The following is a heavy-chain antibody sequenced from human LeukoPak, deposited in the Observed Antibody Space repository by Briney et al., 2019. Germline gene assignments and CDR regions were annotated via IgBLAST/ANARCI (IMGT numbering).Heavy chain of an antibody. D-gene: IGHD3-22*01. CDR2: IYCSGST. CDR3: ARQGDSGRSYDY. J-gene: IGHJ4*02. Sequence: PSETLSLTCTVSGGSLIYYYWGWIRQPPGKGLEYIGDIYCSGSTNYNPSLKSRVTISVDTPKNQFSLKVTSVTAADTAVYFCARQGDSGRSYDYWGQGTLVTVSS. V-gene: IGHV4-59*08. CDR1: GGSLIYYY.